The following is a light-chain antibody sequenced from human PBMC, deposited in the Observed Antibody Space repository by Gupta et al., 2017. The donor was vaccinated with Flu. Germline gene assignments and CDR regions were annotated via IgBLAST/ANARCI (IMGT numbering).Light chain of an antibody. CDR2: KAS. CDR3: QQYNSSPLT. J-gene: IGKJ4*01. CDR1: QSINGW. Sequence: GDRVTITCRASQSINGWLAWNQQKPGKAPKLLMYKASTLESGVTSRFSGSVSGTEFTLTISSLQPDDFATYYCQQYNSSPLTFGGGTKVEIK. V-gene: IGKV1-5*03.